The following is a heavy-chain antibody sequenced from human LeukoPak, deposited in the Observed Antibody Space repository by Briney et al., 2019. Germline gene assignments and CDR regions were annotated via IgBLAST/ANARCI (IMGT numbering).Heavy chain of an antibody. D-gene: IGHD3-22*01. CDR1: GFTFSSYA. CDR3: ARAPYYYDSSGYYGT. CDR2: ISGSGGST. J-gene: IGHJ5*02. Sequence: GGSLRLSCAASGFTFSSYAMSWVRQAPGKGLEWVSAISGSGGSTYYADSVKGRFTISRDNSKNTLYLQMNSLRAEDTAVYYCARAPYYYDSSGYYGTWGQGTLVTVSS. V-gene: IGHV3-23*01.